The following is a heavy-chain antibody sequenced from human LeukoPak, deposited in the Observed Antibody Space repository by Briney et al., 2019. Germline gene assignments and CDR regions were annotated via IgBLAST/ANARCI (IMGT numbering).Heavy chain of an antibody. J-gene: IGHJ4*02. CDR3: ARDFDRAGDFHHFDY. V-gene: IGHV3-21*01. CDR1: GFAFNTYS. D-gene: IGHD3-9*01. Sequence: GGSLRLSCAASGFAFNTYSMNWVRQAPGEGLQWVSSIISNTGSVYYSDSVKGRFTISRDTAKNTLYLQMNNLRAKDTGVYYCARDFDRAGDFHHFDYWGQGTLVTVSS. CDR2: IISNTGSV.